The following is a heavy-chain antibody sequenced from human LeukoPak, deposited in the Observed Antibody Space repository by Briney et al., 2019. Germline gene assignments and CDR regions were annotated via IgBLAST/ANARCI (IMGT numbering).Heavy chain of an antibody. Sequence: GGSQRLSCAAPGFTFSSYSMNWVRQAPGKGLEWVSSISSSSSYIYYADSVKGRFTISRDNAKISLYLQMNSLRAEDTAVYYCARPLFNYYMDVWGKGTTVTVSS. CDR1: GFTFSSYS. CDR3: ARPLFNYYMDV. V-gene: IGHV3-21*01. CDR2: ISSSSSYI. D-gene: IGHD2-21*01. J-gene: IGHJ6*03.